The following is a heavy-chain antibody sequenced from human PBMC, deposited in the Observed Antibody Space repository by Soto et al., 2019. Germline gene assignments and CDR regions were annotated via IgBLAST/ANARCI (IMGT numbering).Heavy chain of an antibody. CDR2: INPATGAA. D-gene: IGHD3-3*01. Sequence: QLHLVQSGAVVTKPGASVTVSCSASGYPVTAYYMHWVRQAPGRGLEWMGGINPATGAAKYTQTFQGRVTMARDPSTGSGVKGLWRLTSEGTAGFYCARGGGVGVAGSAAFDMWGQGTLVTVSS. J-gene: IGHJ3*02. CDR3: ARGGGVGVAGSAAFDM. CDR1: GYPVTAYY. V-gene: IGHV1-2*02.